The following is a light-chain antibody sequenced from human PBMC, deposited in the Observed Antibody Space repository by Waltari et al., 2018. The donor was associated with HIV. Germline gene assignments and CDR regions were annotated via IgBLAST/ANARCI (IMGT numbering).Light chain of an antibody. V-gene: IGLV3-21*02. CDR1: NIGSKS. CDR3: QVWDSSSDHGV. CDR2: DDS. J-gene: IGLJ1*01. Sequence: SYVVTQPPSVSVAPGQTARITCGGSNIGSKSVHWYQQRPGQATVLVVYDDSNRPSGIPERFSGSNSGSTATLTIRRVEAGDEADYFCQVWDSSSDHGVFGTGTEVTVL.